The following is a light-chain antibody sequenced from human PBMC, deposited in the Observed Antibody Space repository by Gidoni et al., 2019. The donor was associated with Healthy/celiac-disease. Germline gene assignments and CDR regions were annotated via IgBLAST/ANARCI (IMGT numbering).Light chain of an antibody. V-gene: IGLV3-21*04. CDR2: YDS. CDR3: QVWDSSSDHRGV. Sequence: SYVLTQPPSVSVAPGKTARITCGGNNIGSKSVHWYPPKPGQAPVLVIYYDSDRPSGLPERFSGSNSGNTATLTISRVEAGDEADYYCQVWDSSSDHRGVFGTGTKVTVL. J-gene: IGLJ1*01. CDR1: NIGSKS.